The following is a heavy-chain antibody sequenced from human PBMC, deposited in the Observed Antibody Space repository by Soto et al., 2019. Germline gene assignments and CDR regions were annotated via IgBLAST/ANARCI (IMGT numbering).Heavy chain of an antibody. CDR2: IYYSGST. CDR3: TRGLSNPGWCDP. CDR1: GGSISSGGYY. V-gene: IGHV4-31*03. J-gene: IGHJ5*02. D-gene: IGHD4-4*01. Sequence: QVQLQESGPGLVKPSQTLSLTCTVSGGSISSGGYYWSWIRQHPGKGLEWIGYIYYSGSTYYNPSLNSRVTISVDTSKNQFSLQLSSVTAADTAVYYCTRGLSNPGWCDPWGQGTLVTVSS.